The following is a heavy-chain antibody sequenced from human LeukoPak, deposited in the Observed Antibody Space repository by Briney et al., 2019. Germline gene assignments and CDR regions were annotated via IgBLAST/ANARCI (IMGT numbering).Heavy chain of an antibody. CDR3: ARGQGKELWSFYFDY. J-gene: IGHJ4*02. Sequence: SVKVSCKASGGTFSSYAISWVRQAPGQGLEWMGRIIPILGIANYAQKFQGRVTITADKSTSTAYMELSSLRSEDTAVYYCARGQGKELWSFYFDYWGQGTLVTVSS. D-gene: IGHD5-18*01. CDR1: GGTFSSYA. CDR2: IIPILGIA. V-gene: IGHV1-69*04.